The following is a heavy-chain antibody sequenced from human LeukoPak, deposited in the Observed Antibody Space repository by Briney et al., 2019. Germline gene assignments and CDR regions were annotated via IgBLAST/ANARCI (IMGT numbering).Heavy chain of an antibody. CDR3: ARDCSGYNRLDY. V-gene: IGHV4-31*03. J-gene: IGHJ4*02. CDR1: GGSMSSGAYY. CDR2: IYYSGTT. D-gene: IGHD5-12*01. Sequence: SETLSLTCTVSGGSMSSGAYYWTWIRQYPGKGLEWIGYIYYSGTTYYNPSLKSRITISVDTSKDQFSLRLSSVTAADTAVYYCARDCSGYNRLDYWGQGTLVTVSS.